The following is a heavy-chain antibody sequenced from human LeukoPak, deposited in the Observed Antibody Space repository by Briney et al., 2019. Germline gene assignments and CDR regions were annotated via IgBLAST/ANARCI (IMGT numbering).Heavy chain of an antibody. CDR1: GFTFDDYA. CDR2: ISWNSGSI. V-gene: IGHV3-9*03. Sequence: GGSLRLSCAASGFTFDDYAMRWVRQAPGKGLEWVSGISWNSGSIGYADSVKGRFTISRDNAKNSLYLQMNSLRAEDMALYYCAKDTLRYSSSWYYFDYWGQGTLVTVSS. J-gene: IGHJ4*02. CDR3: AKDTLRYSSSWYYFDY. D-gene: IGHD6-13*01.